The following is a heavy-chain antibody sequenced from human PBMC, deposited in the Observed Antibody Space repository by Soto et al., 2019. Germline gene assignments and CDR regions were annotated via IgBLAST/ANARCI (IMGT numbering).Heavy chain of an antibody. CDR1: GYTFTGYY. J-gene: IGHJ6*02. Sequence: QVQLVQSGAEVKKPGASVKVSCKASGYTFTGYYMHWVRQAPGQGLEWMGWINPNSGGTNYAQKFQGWVTMTRDTSISTAYMELSRLRSDDTAVYYCVREGIAAAGNYYYYGMDVWGQGTTVTVSS. V-gene: IGHV1-2*04. D-gene: IGHD6-13*01. CDR2: INPNSGGT. CDR3: VREGIAAAGNYYYYGMDV.